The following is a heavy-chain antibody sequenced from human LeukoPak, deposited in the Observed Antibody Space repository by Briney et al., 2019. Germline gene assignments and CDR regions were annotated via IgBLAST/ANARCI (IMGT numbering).Heavy chain of an antibody. CDR1: SVSISGSSSY. J-gene: IGHJ5*02. CDR3: ARSSDWFDP. Sequence: SETLSLTCIVSSVSISGSSSYWGWIRQPPGEGLEWIGYIYYSGSTNYNPSLKSRVTISVDTSKNQFSLKLSSVTAADTAVYYCARSSDWFDPWGQGTLVTVSS. D-gene: IGHD2-2*01. CDR2: IYYSGST. V-gene: IGHV4-61*05.